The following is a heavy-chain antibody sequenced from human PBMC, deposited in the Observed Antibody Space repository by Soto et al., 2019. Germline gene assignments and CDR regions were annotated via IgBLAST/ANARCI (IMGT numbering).Heavy chain of an antibody. D-gene: IGHD2-15*01. V-gene: IGHV4-39*01. J-gene: IGHJ3*02. Sequence: QLQLQESGPGLVKPSETLSLTCTVSGGSISSSSYYWGWIHQPPGKGLEWIGSIYYSGSTYYNPSLKSRVTISVDTSKNQFSLKLSSVTAADTAVYYCARRVYCSGGSCYHYAFDIWGQGTMVTVSS. CDR3: ARRVYCSGGSCYHYAFDI. CDR2: IYYSGST. CDR1: GGSISSSSYY.